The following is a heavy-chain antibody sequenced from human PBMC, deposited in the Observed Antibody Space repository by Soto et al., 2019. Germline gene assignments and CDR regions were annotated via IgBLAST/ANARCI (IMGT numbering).Heavy chain of an antibody. CDR3: AKTPYYYDSSGYYYHFDY. Sequence: ESGGGLVQPGGSLRLSCAASGFTFSSYAMSWVRQAPGKGLEWVSAISGSGGSTYYADSVKGRFTISRDNSKNTLYLQMNSLRAEDTAVYYCAKTPYYYDSSGYYYHFDYWGQGTLVTVSS. V-gene: IGHV3-23*01. CDR1: GFTFSSYA. D-gene: IGHD3-22*01. CDR2: ISGSGGST. J-gene: IGHJ4*02.